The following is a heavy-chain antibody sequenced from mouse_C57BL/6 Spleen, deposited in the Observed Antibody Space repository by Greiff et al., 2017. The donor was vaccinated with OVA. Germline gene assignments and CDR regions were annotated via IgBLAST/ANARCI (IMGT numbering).Heavy chain of an antibody. CDR1: GYSFTDYN. CDR2: INPNYGTT. CDR3: ASGGYYAMDY. J-gene: IGHJ4*01. Sequence: LQESGPELVKPGASVKISCKASGYSFTDYNMNWVKQSSGKSLEWIGVINPNYGTTSYNQKFKGKATLTVDQSSSTAYMQLNSLTSEDSAVYYCASGGYYAMDYWGQGTSVTVSS. V-gene: IGHV1-39*01.